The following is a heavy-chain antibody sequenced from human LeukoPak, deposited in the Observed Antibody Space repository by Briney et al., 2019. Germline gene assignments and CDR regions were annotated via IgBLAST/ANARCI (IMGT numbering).Heavy chain of an antibody. CDR1: GGSISGYF. V-gene: IGHV4-34*01. CDR2: INESGST. Sequence: PSETLSLTCAVFGGSISGYFWSWIRQTPGKGLEWIGEINESGSTNYNPSLKSRVTISIDTSKNQFSLKLSSVTAADTAVYYCARHECGGSCYPEDYWGQGTLVTVSS. J-gene: IGHJ4*02. CDR3: ARHECGGSCYPEDY. D-gene: IGHD2-15*01.